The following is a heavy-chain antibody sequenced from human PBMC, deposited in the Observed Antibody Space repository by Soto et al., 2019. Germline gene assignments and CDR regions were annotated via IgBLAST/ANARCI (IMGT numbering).Heavy chain of an antibody. J-gene: IGHJ4*02. CDR2: INHSGST. V-gene: IGHV4-34*01. Sequence: QVQLQQWGAGLLKPSETLSLTCAVYGGSFSGYYWSWIRQPPGKGLEWIGEINHSGSTNYNPSLKRRVTISVDTSKNQFSLKLSSVTAADTAVYYCARGKGATAMGGYYFDYWGQGTLVTVSS. CDR3: ARGKGATAMGGYYFDY. CDR1: GGSFSGYY. D-gene: IGHD5-18*01.